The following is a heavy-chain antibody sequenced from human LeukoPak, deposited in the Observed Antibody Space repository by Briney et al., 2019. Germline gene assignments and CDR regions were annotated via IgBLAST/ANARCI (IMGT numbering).Heavy chain of an antibody. CDR3: AKDVGGYYFTYWSGCFDH. CDR2: IKQDGSEK. V-gene: IGHV3-7*01. CDR1: GFTFSSYW. Sequence: PGGSLRLSCAASGFTFSSYWMSWVRQAPGKGLEWVANIKQDGSEKYYVDSVKGRFTISRDNAKNSLYLQMNSLRAEDTAVYYCAKDVGGYYFTYWSGCFDHWAREPWSPSPQ. D-gene: IGHD3-10*01. J-gene: IGHJ4*02.